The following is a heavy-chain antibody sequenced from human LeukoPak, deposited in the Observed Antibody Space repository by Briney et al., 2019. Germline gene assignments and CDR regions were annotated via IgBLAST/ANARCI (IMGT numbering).Heavy chain of an antibody. CDR3: ARDCGGGTCYSIGYYYYGLDV. Sequence: GASVKVSCKASRYTFTNYAMHWVRQAPGQRLEWMGWINGGNGNTKYSQKFQGRVTITRDTSASTVYMELSSLTSEDTAVYYCARDCGGGTCYSIGYYYYGLDVWGKGTTVTVSS. D-gene: IGHD2-15*01. CDR2: INGGNGNT. J-gene: IGHJ6*04. V-gene: IGHV1-3*01. CDR1: RYTFTNYA.